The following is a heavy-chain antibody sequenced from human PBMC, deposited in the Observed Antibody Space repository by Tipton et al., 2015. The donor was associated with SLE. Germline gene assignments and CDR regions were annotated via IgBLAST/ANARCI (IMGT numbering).Heavy chain of an antibody. D-gene: IGHD4-23*01. CDR3: ARPYGGNPVASYGMDV. J-gene: IGHJ6*02. CDR2: IYYREGT. CDR1: GDSINSYY. Sequence: TLSLTCTVSGDSINSYYWSWIRQPPGEGLEWIGYIYYREGTNYSPSLKSRVTISLDASKNQLSLKLSSVTAADTAVYYCARPYGGNPVASYGMDVWGQGTTVTVSS. V-gene: IGHV4-59*08.